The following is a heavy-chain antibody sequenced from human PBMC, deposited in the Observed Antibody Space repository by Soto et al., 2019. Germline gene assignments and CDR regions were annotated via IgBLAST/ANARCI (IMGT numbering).Heavy chain of an antibody. CDR2: IKSKTDGGTT. CDR1: GFTFSNAW. D-gene: IGHD3-10*01. Sequence: PGGSLRLSCAASGFTFSNAWMSWVRQAPGKGLEWVGRIKSKTDGGTTDYAAPAKGRFTISRDDSKNTLYLQMNSLKTEDTAVYYCTTARLLWFGELLYQTYGMDVWGQGTTVTVSS. CDR3: TTARLLWFGELLYQTYGMDV. J-gene: IGHJ6*02. V-gene: IGHV3-15*01.